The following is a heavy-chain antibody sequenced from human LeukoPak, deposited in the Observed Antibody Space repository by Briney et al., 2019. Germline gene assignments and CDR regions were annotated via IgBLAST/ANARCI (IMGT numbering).Heavy chain of an antibody. Sequence: GGSLRLSCAASGFTVSSNYMSWVRQAPGKGLEWVSVIYSGGSTYYADSVKGRFTISRDNSKNTLYLQMNSLRAEDTAVYYCARGKTSDDIVEDAFDIWGQGTMVAVSS. CDR2: IYSGGST. CDR3: ARGKTSDDIVEDAFDI. J-gene: IGHJ3*02. D-gene: IGHD2-15*01. CDR1: GFTVSSNY. V-gene: IGHV3-66*01.